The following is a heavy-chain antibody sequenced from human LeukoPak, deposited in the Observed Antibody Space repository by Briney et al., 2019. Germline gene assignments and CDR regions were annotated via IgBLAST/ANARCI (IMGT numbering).Heavy chain of an antibody. V-gene: IGHV3-30*18. D-gene: IGHD1-26*01. CDR3: AKDRPLYSGSQHFDF. CDR1: GFTFSNYG. J-gene: IGHJ4*02. CDR2: ISYDGGAE. Sequence: GGSLRLSCIASGFTFSNYGMHWVRQAPGKGLEWVAVISYDGGAEYFADSVKGRFTISRDNPKNTLYLQMNSLRAEDTAVYYCAKDRPLYSGSQHFDFWGQGTPVTVSP.